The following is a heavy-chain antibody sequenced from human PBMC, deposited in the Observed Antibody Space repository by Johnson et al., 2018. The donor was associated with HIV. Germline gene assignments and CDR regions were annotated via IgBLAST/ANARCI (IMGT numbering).Heavy chain of an antibody. CDR2: TAHDESIT. V-gene: IGHV3-30*02. J-gene: IGHJ3*01. D-gene: IGHD5-18*01. Sequence: VQLVESGGGVVQPGESLRLSCAASGFTFANYGMHWVRQAPGKGLEWVAFTAHDESITHYADSVKGRFTMSRDNSKSTLFLQMNSLRDEDTAVYYCAKERTAMVTPFDAWGQGTRVTVSS. CDR3: AKERTAMVTPFDA. CDR1: GFTFANYG.